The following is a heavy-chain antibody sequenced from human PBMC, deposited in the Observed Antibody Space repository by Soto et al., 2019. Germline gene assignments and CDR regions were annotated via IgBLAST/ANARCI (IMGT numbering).Heavy chain of an antibody. CDR1: GFTFSSYA. CDR2: ISGSGGST. J-gene: IGHJ6*02. Sequence: PGRSLRLSCAASGFTFSSYAMSWVRQAPGKGLEWVSAISGSGGSTYYADSVKGRFTISRDNSKNTLYLQMNSLRAEDTAVYYCAKDGGLGRKSRGYSYGAPYYYYGMDVWGQGTTVTVSS. D-gene: IGHD5-18*01. CDR3: AKDGGLGRKSRGYSYGAPYYYYGMDV. V-gene: IGHV3-23*01.